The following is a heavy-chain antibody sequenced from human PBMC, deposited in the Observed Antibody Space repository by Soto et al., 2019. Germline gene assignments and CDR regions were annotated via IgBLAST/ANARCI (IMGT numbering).Heavy chain of an antibody. CDR2: IIPIFGTA. J-gene: IGHJ4*02. D-gene: IGHD3-22*01. V-gene: IGHV1-69*01. CDR1: GGTFSSYA. Sequence: QVQLVQSGAEVKKPGSSVKVSCKASGGTFSSYAISWVRQAPGQGLEWMGGIIPIFGTANYAQKFQGRVTTTADESTSTAYMELSSLRSEDTAVYYCARENPEDTYYYDSSGYYFDYWGQGTLVTVSS. CDR3: ARENPEDTYYYDSSGYYFDY.